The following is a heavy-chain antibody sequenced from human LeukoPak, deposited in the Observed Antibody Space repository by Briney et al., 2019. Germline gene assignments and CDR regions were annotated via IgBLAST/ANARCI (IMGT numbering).Heavy chain of an antibody. V-gene: IGHV3-73*01. CDR1: GFTFSGSA. D-gene: IGHD3-22*01. CDR3: TSDSSGYYYFDY. CDR2: IRSKANSYAT. J-gene: IGHJ4*02. Sequence: GGSLRLSCAASGFTFSGSAMHWVRQASGKGLEWVGRIRSKANSYATAYAASVKGRFTISRDDSKNTAYLQMNSLKTEDTAVYYCTSDSSGYYYFDYWGQGTLVTVSS.